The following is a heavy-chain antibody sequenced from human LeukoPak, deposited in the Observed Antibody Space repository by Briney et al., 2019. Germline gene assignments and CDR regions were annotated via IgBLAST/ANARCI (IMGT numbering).Heavy chain of an antibody. CDR2: SSSSHDT. V-gene: IGHV3-53*01. CDR3: VRGIID. J-gene: IGHJ4*02. CDR1: GLTVSSDY. D-gene: IGHD2/OR15-2a*01. Sequence: GGSLRLSCAASGLTVSSDYMSWVRQAPGKGLEWVSLSSSSHDTHYADSVKGRFTVSRDTSKNTLYLQMNSLRVEDTAVYYCVRGIIDWGQGTLVTVSS.